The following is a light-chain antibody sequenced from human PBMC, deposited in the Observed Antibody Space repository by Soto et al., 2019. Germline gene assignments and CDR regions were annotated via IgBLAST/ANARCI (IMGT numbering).Light chain of an antibody. CDR2: LGS. Sequence: DIVMTQSPLSLPVTPGEPASISCRSSQSLLHSNGYKYLDWYLQKPGQSPQLLIYLGSNRASGVPDRCSGSGSGTDFTLKISRVGAEDVGVYYCMQALRTLYTFGQGTKLEIK. J-gene: IGKJ2*01. CDR1: QSLLHSNGYKY. V-gene: IGKV2-28*01. CDR3: MQALRTLYT.